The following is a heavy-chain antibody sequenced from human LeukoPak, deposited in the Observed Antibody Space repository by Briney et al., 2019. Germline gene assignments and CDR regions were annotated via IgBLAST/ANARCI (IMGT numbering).Heavy chain of an antibody. Sequence: SETLSLTCTVSGGSISSYCWSWIRQPPGKGLEWIGYIFYSGSTTYNPSLKSRVTISVDTSKNQFSLKLTSVTAADTAVYYCARGPAAGIDTGHYDYWGQGTLVTVSS. CDR2: IFYSGST. CDR3: ARGPAAGIDTGHYDY. V-gene: IGHV4-59*01. CDR1: GGSISSYC. J-gene: IGHJ4*02. D-gene: IGHD6-13*01.